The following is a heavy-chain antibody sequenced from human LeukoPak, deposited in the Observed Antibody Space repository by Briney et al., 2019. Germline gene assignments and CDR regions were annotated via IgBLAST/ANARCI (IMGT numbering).Heavy chain of an antibody. Sequence: GGSLRLSCAASGFTFSSYAVSWVRQAPGKGLEWVSAISGSGGSTYYADSVKGRFTISRDNSKNTLYLQMNSLRAEDTAVYYCAKDSPYYYDSSGYPLDYWGQGTLVTVSS. J-gene: IGHJ4*02. CDR3: AKDSPYYYDSSGYPLDY. D-gene: IGHD3-22*01. CDR1: GFTFSSYA. V-gene: IGHV3-23*01. CDR2: ISGSGGST.